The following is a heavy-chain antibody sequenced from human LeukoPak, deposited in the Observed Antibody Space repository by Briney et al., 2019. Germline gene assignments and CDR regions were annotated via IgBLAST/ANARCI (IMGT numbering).Heavy chain of an antibody. Sequence: GASVKVSCKASGYTFTGYYMHWVRQAPGQGLERMGWINPNSGGTNYAQKFQGRVTMTRDTSISTAYMELSRLRSDDTAVYYWARGHLEYYDILTGFDYWGQGTLVTVSS. J-gene: IGHJ4*02. CDR2: INPNSGGT. V-gene: IGHV1-2*02. CDR3: ARGHLEYYDILTGFDY. CDR1: GYTFTGYY. D-gene: IGHD3-9*01.